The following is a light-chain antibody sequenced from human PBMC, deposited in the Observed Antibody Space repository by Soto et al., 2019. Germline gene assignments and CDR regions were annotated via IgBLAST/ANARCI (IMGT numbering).Light chain of an antibody. CDR1: QSVSSY. CDR2: DAS. CDR3: QQRSNWPPLLT. Sequence: EIVLTQSPATLSLSPGERATLSCRASQSVSSYLAWYQQKPCQAPRLLIYDASNSTTGIPARFSGSGSGTAFTLTISTLAPENFAVYYCQQRSNWPPLLTFGGGTKVEIK. V-gene: IGKV3-11*01. J-gene: IGKJ4*01.